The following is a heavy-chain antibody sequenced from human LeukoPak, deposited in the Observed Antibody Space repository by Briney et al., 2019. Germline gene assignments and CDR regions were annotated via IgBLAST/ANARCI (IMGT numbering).Heavy chain of an antibody. CDR1: GFTVSSNY. J-gene: IGHJ6*03. V-gene: IGHV3-53*01. Sequence: GGSLRLSCAASGFTVSSNYMSWVRQAPGKGLEWVSVIYSGGSTYYADSVKGRFTISRDNSKNTLYLQMNSLRAEDTAVYYCARDSSWGIAAAGTGDYYYYYMDVWGKGTTVTVSS. CDR2: IYSGGST. D-gene: IGHD6-13*01. CDR3: ARDSSWGIAAAGTGDYYYYYMDV.